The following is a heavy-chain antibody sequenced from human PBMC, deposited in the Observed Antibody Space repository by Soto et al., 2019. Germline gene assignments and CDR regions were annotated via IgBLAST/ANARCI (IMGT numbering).Heavy chain of an antibody. CDR2: IYHSGST. CDR1: GGSISSGGYS. CDR3: AGGIAARPLGY. J-gene: IGHJ4*02. Sequence: QLQPQESGSGLVKPSQTLSLTCAVSGGSISSGGYSWSWIRQPPGKGLEWIGYIYHSGSTYYNPSLKSRVTISVDRSKNQLALRLSSVPAADTAVYYCAGGIAARPLGYWGQGTLVTVSS. V-gene: IGHV4-30-2*01. D-gene: IGHD6-6*01.